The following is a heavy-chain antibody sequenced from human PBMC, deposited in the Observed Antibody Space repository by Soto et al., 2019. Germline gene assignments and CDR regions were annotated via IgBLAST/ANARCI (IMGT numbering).Heavy chain of an antibody. CDR3: AGDGGGSGFFDS. D-gene: IGHD3-22*01. V-gene: IGHV3-48*02. CDR1: GFTFSSYS. CDR2: ISSSSSTI. Sequence: EVQLVESGGGLVQPGGSLRLSCAASGFTFSSYSMNWVRQAPGKGLEWVSYISSSSSTIYYADSVKGRFTISRDNAKNSLYRKRNSRRDEDTAVYSWAGDGGGSGFFDSGGQGPLVTVSS. J-gene: IGHJ4*02.